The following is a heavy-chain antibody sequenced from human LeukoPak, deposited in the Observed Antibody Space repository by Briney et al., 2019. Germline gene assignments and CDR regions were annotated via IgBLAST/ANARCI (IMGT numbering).Heavy chain of an antibody. CDR3: ARDRVTGTTRLFDP. J-gene: IGHJ5*02. Sequence: ASVKVSCKASGYTFTTYGISWVRQAPGQGLEWMGWISAYNGNTNSAQKFQGRVTMTTDTSASTAYMELRSLRSDDTAVYYSARDRVTGTTRLFDPWGQGTLVTVSS. D-gene: IGHD1-7*01. CDR2: ISAYNGNT. V-gene: IGHV1-18*01. CDR1: GYTFTTYG.